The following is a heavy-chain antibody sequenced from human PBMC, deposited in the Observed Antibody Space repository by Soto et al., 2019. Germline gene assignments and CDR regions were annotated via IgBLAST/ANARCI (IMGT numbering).Heavy chain of an antibody. J-gene: IGHJ4*02. Sequence: GGSLRLSCAASGFTFSNAWMNWVRQAPGKGLEWVGRIKSKTDGGTTDYAAPVKGRFTISRDDSKNTLYLQMNSLKTEDTAVYYCTTDLNRIVGATMGGYWGQGTLVTVSS. V-gene: IGHV3-15*07. CDR1: GFTFSNAW. CDR2: IKSKTDGGTT. CDR3: TTDLNRIVGATMGGY. D-gene: IGHD1-26*01.